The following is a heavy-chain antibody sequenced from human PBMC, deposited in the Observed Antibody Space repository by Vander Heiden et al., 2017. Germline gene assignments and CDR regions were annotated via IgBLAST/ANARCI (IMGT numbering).Heavy chain of an antibody. J-gene: IGHJ5*02. CDR3: ARESRGELWLVGWFDP. V-gene: IGHV1-46*01. CDR2: INPSGGST. Sequence: SSVKVSCKASGYTFTSYYMHWVRQAPGQGLEWMGIINPSGGSTSYAQKFQGRVTMTRDTSTSTVYMELSSLRSEDTAVYYCARESRGELWLVGWFDPWGQGTLVTVSS. CDR1: GYTFTSYY. D-gene: IGHD5-18*01.